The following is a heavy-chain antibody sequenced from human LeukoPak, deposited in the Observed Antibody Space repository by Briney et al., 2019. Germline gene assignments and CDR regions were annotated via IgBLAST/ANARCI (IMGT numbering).Heavy chain of an antibody. Sequence: GGSLRLSCAASGFIFSDFYMTWIRQAPGKGLEWISYISSNNYTIYYVDSVKGRFTISRDNAKNSLSLQMNSLRAEDTAVYYCARVGWYGVAGTPIDYWGQGTLVTVSS. CDR1: GFIFSDFY. V-gene: IGHV3-11*01. D-gene: IGHD6-19*01. CDR2: ISSNNYTI. CDR3: ARVGWYGVAGTPIDY. J-gene: IGHJ4*02.